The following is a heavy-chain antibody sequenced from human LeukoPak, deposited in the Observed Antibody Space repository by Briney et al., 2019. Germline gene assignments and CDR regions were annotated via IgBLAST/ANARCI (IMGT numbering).Heavy chain of an antibody. Sequence: ASVKVSCKPSGYTFTDFYIHWVRQAPGQGLEYMGRINTHNGGTVYALQFQGRLSMTRDTSISTAYMELQSLRSEDTAVYYCARDSSGSYYNNHDYWGQGTLVTVSS. V-gene: IGHV1-2*06. CDR2: INTHNGGT. CDR1: GYTFTDFY. J-gene: IGHJ4*02. D-gene: IGHD3-10*01. CDR3: ARDSSGSYYNNHDY.